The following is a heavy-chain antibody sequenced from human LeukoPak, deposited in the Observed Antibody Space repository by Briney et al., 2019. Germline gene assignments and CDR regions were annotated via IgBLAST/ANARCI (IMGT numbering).Heavy chain of an antibody. CDR2: IRYDGSNK. D-gene: IGHD3-9*01. V-gene: IGHV3-30*02. CDR1: GFTFSSYG. Sequence: GGSLRLSCAASGFTFSSYGMHWVRQAPGKGLEWVAFIRYDGSNKYYADSVKGRFTISRDNSKNTLYLQMNSLRAEDTAVYYCARGSLRYFDWSTTPDFDPWGQGTLVTVSS. CDR3: ARGSLRYFDWSTTPDFDP. J-gene: IGHJ5*02.